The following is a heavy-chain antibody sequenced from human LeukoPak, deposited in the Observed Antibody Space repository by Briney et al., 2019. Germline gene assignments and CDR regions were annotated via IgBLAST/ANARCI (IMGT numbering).Heavy chain of an antibody. V-gene: IGHV3-33*01. D-gene: IGHD4-17*01. CDR1: GFTFSSYG. CDR3: AREILYGDYGYFDY. CDR2: IWYDGSNK. Sequence: GGSLRLSCAASGFTFSSYGMNWVRQAPGKGLEWVAVIWYDGSNKYYADSVKGRFTISRDNSKNTLYLQMNSLRAEDTAVYYCAREILYGDYGYFDYWGQGTLVTVSS. J-gene: IGHJ4*02.